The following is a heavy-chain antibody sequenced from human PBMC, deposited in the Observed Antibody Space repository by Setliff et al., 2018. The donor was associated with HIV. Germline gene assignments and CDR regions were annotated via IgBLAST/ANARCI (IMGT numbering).Heavy chain of an antibody. CDR1: GGSFSGHY. CDR3: ARGRTQWPNYNYFDP. Sequence: PSETLSLTCAVYGGSFSGHYWSWIRQPPGKGLEWIGCISHSGNTNFNPSLNSRVTISLDTSKSQFSLKLSSLTAADTAVYYCARGRTQWPNYNYFDPWGLGTLVTVSS. D-gene: IGHD6-19*01. V-gene: IGHV4-34*01. J-gene: IGHJ5*02. CDR2: ISHSGNT.